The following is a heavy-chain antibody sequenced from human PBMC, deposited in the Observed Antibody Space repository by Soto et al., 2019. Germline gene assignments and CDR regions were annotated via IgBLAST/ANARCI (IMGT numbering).Heavy chain of an antibody. Sequence: QVQLVQSGAEVKRPGSSVKVSCKASGDTFNFYSINWVRQAPGLGLEWMGRVNPIVSMSNYAQKLQGRGTMAADKSTGTAYRELSRLRSEDTAIYYSASSYGAGYRAFDYWGQGALVTVSS. CDR3: ASSYGAGYRAFDY. CDR1: GDTFNFYS. V-gene: IGHV1-69*02. D-gene: IGHD3-10*01. CDR2: VNPIVSMS. J-gene: IGHJ4*02.